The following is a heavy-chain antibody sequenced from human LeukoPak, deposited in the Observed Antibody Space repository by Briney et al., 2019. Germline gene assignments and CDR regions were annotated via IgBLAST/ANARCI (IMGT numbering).Heavy chain of an antibody. CDR1: GYSISNNFY. J-gene: IGHJ4*02. D-gene: IGHD6-19*01. CDR2: INHSWST. CDR3: ATDSGWYGGQRFDY. Sequence: SETLSLTCTVSGYSISNNFYWAWIRQSPGKGLEWIVSINHSWSTYYNPSLKSRVTISLDTSKNQFSLKLTSVTAADSAVYYCATDSGWYGGQRFDYWGQGTLVTVSS. V-gene: IGHV4-38-2*02.